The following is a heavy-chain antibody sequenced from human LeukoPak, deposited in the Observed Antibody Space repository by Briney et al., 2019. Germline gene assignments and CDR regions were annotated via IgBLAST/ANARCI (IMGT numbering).Heavy chain of an antibody. D-gene: IGHD5-18*01. CDR1: GGSFSGYY. CDR2: INHSGST. CDR3: ARRGYNMAMRY. Sequence: PSETLSLTCAVYGGSFSGYYWSWIRQPPGKGLEWIGEINHSGSTNYNPSLKSRVTISVDTSKNQFSLKLSSVTAADTAVYYCARRGYNMAMRYWGQGTLVTVSS. J-gene: IGHJ4*02. V-gene: IGHV4-34*01.